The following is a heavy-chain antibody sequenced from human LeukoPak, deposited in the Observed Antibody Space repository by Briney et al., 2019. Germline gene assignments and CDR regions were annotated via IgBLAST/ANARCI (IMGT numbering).Heavy chain of an antibody. J-gene: IGHJ4*02. D-gene: IGHD3-22*01. CDR2: IYATGST. V-gene: IGHV4-4*07. CDR3: ARDKALDSDGSGFYYNRGLDC. CDR1: GGSISSYY. Sequence: SETLSLTCTVSGGSISSYYWSWIRQPAGEGLEWIGRIYATGSTDYNPSLKSRMTMSIDTSKNQFSLKLTSVTAADTAVYFCARDKALDSDGSGFYYNRGLDCWGQGTLVIVSS.